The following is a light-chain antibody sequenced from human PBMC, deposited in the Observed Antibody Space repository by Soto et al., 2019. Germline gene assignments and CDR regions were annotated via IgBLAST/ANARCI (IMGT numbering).Light chain of an antibody. CDR1: RSNIGSNT. CDR2: STN. J-gene: IGLJ3*02. CDR3: AAWDDSLNGPV. Sequence: QPVLTQPPSASGTPGQRVTISCSGSRSNIGSNTVSWYQQLPGTAPRLLIFSTNQRPSGVPARFSGSKSGTSASLAISGLQSEDEADYHCAAWDDSLNGPVFGGGTQLTVL. V-gene: IGLV1-44*01.